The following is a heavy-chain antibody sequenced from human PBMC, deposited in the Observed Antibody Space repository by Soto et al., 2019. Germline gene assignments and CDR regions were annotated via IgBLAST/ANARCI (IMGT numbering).Heavy chain of an antibody. V-gene: IGHV3-30*18. Sequence: QVQLVESGGGVVQPGRSLRLSCAASGFTFSSYGMHWVRQAPGKGLEWVAVISYDGSNKYYADSVKGRFTISRDNSKNTLYLQMNSLRAEDTAVYYCAKELELLIGMDVW. J-gene: IGHJ6*01. CDR2: ISYDGSNK. CDR1: GFTFSSYG. CDR3: AKELELLIGMDV. D-gene: IGHD1-7*01.